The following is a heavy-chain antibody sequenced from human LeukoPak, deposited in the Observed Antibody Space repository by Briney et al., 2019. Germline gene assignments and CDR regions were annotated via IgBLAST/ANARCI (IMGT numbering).Heavy chain of an antibody. Sequence: SETLSLTCTVSGDFISSGVYYWSWIRQHPGKGLEWIGYIYYSGSTYYNPSLKSRVTISVDTSKNQFSLKLSSVTAADTAVYYCARGYLGGYSYGRNNWFDPWGQGTLVTVSS. V-gene: IGHV4-31*03. CDR3: ARGYLGGYSYGRNNWFDP. CDR2: IYYSGST. D-gene: IGHD5-18*01. J-gene: IGHJ5*02. CDR1: GDFISSGVYY.